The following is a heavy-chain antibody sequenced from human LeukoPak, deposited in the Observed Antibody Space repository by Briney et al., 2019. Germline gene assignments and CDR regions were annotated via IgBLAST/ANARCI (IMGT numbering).Heavy chain of an antibody. Sequence: ASVKVSCKASGYTFTSYDINWVRQATGQGLEWMGWMNPNSGSTGYAQKFQGGVTMTRNTSISTAYMELSSLRSEDTAVYYCARVYCSGGSCYLPFGYWGQGTLVTVSS. CDR2: MNPNSGST. J-gene: IGHJ4*02. CDR1: GYTFTSYD. V-gene: IGHV1-8*01. D-gene: IGHD2-15*01. CDR3: ARVYCSGGSCYLPFGY.